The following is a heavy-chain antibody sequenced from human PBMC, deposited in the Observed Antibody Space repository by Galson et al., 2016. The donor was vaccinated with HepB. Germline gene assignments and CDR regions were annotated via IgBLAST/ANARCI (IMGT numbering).Heavy chain of an antibody. Sequence: SLRLSCAASGLSVSTYNMHWVRQAPGKGLEWVSYISSSTSAIYYADSVKGRFTISRDNAKNSLYLQMNSLRDEDTAVYYCASPGGWFRNWGQGTLVTVSS. CDR3: ASPGGWFRN. CDR1: GLSVSTYN. V-gene: IGHV3-48*02. D-gene: IGHD6-19*01. CDR2: ISSSTSAI. J-gene: IGHJ1*01.